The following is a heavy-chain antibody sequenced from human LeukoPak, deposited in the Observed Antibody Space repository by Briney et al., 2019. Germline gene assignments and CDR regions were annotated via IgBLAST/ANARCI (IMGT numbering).Heavy chain of an antibody. CDR1: GFTFSNSW. CDR3: ARAEGYCSGGSCDYFDY. CDR2: IKEDGSDK. D-gene: IGHD2-15*01. Sequence: GGSLRLSCLASGFTFSNSWMTWVRQAPGRGLEWVANIKEDGSDKQYVDSVRGRFTISRDNAKNSVSLQMDGLRAEDTAVYYCARAEGYCSGGSCDYFDYWGQGTLVTVSS. V-gene: IGHV3-7*01. J-gene: IGHJ4*02.